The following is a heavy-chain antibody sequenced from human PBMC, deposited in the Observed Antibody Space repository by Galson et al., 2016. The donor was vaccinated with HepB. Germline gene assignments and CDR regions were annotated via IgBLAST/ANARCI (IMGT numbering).Heavy chain of an antibody. V-gene: IGHV4-39*01. D-gene: IGHD3-16*01. J-gene: IGHJ6*02. CDR2: IYYSGKT. Sequence: SETLSLTCTVSGGSISSSDESWGWIRQPPGKGLEWIGSIYYSGKTYYNPSLKSRVTVSIDTSENQFSLKLSSVTAADAAVCYCASRPGGYYPMDVWGPGTTVTVSS. CDR1: GGSISSSDES. CDR3: ASRPGGYYPMDV.